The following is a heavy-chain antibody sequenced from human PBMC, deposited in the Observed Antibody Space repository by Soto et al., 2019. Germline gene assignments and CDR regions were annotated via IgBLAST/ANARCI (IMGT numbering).Heavy chain of an antibody. CDR2: IYSSGST. Sequence: SETLSLTCTVSGGSISNSYWSWIRQSPGKGLEWIGYIYSSGSTNYNPSLKSRVTISVDTSKNQFSLKLSSVTAADTAVYYCARDAVPIAVAGNCFDPWGQGTLVTVS. J-gene: IGHJ5*02. CDR3: ARDAVPIAVAGNCFDP. D-gene: IGHD6-19*01. V-gene: IGHV4-59*01. CDR1: GGSISNSY.